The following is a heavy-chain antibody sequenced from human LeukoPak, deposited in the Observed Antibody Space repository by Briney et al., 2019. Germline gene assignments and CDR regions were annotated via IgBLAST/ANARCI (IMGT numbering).Heavy chain of an antibody. CDR1: GFTFSSSW. CDR3: TRELGGSYNDY. CDR2: INTDGKTT. D-gene: IGHD1-26*01. V-gene: IGHV3-74*01. Sequence: GGSLRLSCAASGFTFSSSWMHWVRQAPGKGLVWVSRINTDGKTTTYADSVKGRFTISRDNTKNTLYLQMNSLRAEDTAVYYCTRELGGSYNDYWGQGTLVTVSS. J-gene: IGHJ4*02.